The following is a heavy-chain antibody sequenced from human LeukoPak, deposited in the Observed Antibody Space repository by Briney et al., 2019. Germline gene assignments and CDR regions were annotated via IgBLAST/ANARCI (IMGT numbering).Heavy chain of an antibody. Sequence: SETLSLTCAAYGGSFSGYYWSWIRQPPGKGLEWIGEINHSGSTNYNPSLKSRVTISVDTSKNQFSLKLSSVTAADTAVYYCARAVDVGASVDVWGQGTTVTVSS. V-gene: IGHV4-34*01. D-gene: IGHD3-9*01. CDR1: GGSFSGYY. CDR3: ARAVDVGASVDV. CDR2: INHSGST. J-gene: IGHJ6*02.